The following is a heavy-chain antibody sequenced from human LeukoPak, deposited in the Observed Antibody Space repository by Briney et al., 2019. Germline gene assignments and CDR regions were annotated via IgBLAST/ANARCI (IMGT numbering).Heavy chain of an antibody. CDR1: GFTFSNYG. J-gene: IGHJ4*02. Sequence: GGSLRLSCAASGFTFSNYGMNWVRQAPGKGLEWVSIITSGVGITYYADSVKGRFAISRDNSRNTLYLQMNSLRAEDTAVYYCAKGDYYDLDYWGQGTLVTVSS. D-gene: IGHD3-22*01. V-gene: IGHV3-23*01. CDR3: AKGDYYDLDY. CDR2: ITSGVGIT.